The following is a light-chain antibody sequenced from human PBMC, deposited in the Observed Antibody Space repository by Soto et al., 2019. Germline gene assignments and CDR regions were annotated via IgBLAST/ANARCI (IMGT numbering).Light chain of an antibody. CDR3: QQYNNWPIT. CDR1: QSVGSL. J-gene: IGKJ5*01. Sequence: EVVMTQSPATLSVSPGERATLSCRASQSVGSLVAWYQQKPGQAPRLLMYGASTRATGIAARFTGSGSGTEFTLTISSLQPEDFAVYYCQQYNNWPITFGPGTRLEIK. CDR2: GAS. V-gene: IGKV3-15*01.